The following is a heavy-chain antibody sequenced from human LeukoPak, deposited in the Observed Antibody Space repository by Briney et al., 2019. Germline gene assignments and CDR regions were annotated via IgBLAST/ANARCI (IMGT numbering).Heavy chain of an antibody. V-gene: IGHV1-2*02. D-gene: IGHD3-10*01. CDR1: GYSFIDFY. CDR3: ARVIEGFGEFIFSYYYYYMDV. Sequence: GASVKVSCKASGYSFIDFYIHFVRQAPGQGLEWMGWINPNSGDTKYAQTFQGRVTMSGDTSISTAYMELSSLTIDDTAVYYCARVIEGFGEFIFSYYYYYMDVWGKGTTVTISS. J-gene: IGHJ6*03. CDR2: INPNSGDT.